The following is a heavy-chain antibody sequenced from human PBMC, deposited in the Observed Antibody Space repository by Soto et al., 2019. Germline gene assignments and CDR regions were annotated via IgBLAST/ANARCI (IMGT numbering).Heavy chain of an antibody. CDR2: INHSGST. J-gene: IGHJ6*02. D-gene: IGHD3-3*01. V-gene: IGHV4-34*01. Sequence: KSSETLSLTCAVYGGSFSGYYWSWIRQPPGKGLEWIGEINHSGSTNYNPSLKSRVTISVDTSKNQFSLKLSSVTAADTAVYYCARDLLRHYDFWSGYSYYYGMNAWAQGTTVTVSS. CDR3: ARDLLRHYDFWSGYSYYYGMNA. CDR1: GGSFSGYY.